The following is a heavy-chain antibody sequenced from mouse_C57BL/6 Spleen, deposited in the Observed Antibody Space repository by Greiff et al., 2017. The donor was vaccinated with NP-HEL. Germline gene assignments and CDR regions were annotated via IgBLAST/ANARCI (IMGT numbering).Heavy chain of an antibody. Sequence: EVQLQQSGAELVRPGASVKLSCTASGFNIKDYYMHWVTQRPEQGLEWIGRIDPEDGDTEYAPKFQGKATMTADTPSKPAYLQLRRLTSEDTAVYYCTTKVTTDFDYWGQGTTLTVSS. CDR1: GFNIKDYY. CDR3: TTKVTTDFDY. CDR2: IDPEDGDT. V-gene: IGHV14-1*01. J-gene: IGHJ2*01. D-gene: IGHD2-2*01.